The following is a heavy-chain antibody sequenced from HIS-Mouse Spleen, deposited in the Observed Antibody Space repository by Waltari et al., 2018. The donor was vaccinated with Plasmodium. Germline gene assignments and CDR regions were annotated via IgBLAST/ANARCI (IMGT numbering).Heavy chain of an antibody. V-gene: IGHV4-59*08. Sequence: QVQLQESGPGLVKPSETLSLTCTVSGGSIRRYYWRWIRPPPGTGLEWIGYIYYSGSTNYNPSLKSRVTISVDTSKNQFSLKLSSVTAADTAVYYCARLRYSYGYFDYWGQGTLVTVSS. CDR1: GGSIRRYY. J-gene: IGHJ4*02. CDR3: ARLRYSYGYFDY. D-gene: IGHD5-18*01. CDR2: IYYSGST.